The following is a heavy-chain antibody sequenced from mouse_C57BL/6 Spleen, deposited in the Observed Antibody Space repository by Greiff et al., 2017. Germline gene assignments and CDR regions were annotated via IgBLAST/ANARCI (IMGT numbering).Heavy chain of an antibody. CDR2: INYDGSST. CDR1: GFTFSDYY. V-gene: IGHV5-16*01. D-gene: IGHD2-4*01. Sequence: EVHLVESEGGLVQPGSSMKLSCTASGFTFSDYYMAWVRQVPEKGLEWVANINYDGSSTYYLDSLKSRFIISRDNAKNILYLQMSSLKSEDTATYYCARDDYDGGWFAYWGQGTLVTVSA. J-gene: IGHJ3*01. CDR3: ARDDYDGGWFAY.